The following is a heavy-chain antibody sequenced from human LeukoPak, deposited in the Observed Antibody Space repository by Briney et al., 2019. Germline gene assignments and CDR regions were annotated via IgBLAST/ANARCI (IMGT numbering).Heavy chain of an antibody. D-gene: IGHD2-2*01. CDR1: DGSISSDSYY. J-gene: IGHJ2*01. CDR3: ARNPLGNCSSTSCLRYWYFDL. CDR2: IYYSGST. V-gene: IGHV4-39*01. Sequence: ASETLSLTCTVPDGSISSDSYYWGWIRQPPGKGLEWIGSIYYSGSTYYGPSLQSRVTISVDTSKHQFSLNMRSVTAADTAVYYCARNPLGNCSSTSCLRYWYFDLWGRGTLVTVSS.